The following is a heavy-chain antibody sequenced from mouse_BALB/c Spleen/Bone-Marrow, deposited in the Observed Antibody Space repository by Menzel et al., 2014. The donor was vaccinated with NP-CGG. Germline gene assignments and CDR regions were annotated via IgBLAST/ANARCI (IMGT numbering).Heavy chain of an antibody. Sequence: DLVKPGASVKLSCKASGYTFTSYWINWIKQRPGQGLEWIGRIAPGSGSTYYNEMFKGKAKLTVDTSSSTAYIQLSSLSSEDSAVYFCARESYYYENYAMDYWGQGTSVTVSS. CDR3: ARESYYYENYAMDY. J-gene: IGHJ4*01. V-gene: IGHV1S41*01. CDR2: IAPGSGST. D-gene: IGHD1-1*01. CDR1: GYTFTSYW.